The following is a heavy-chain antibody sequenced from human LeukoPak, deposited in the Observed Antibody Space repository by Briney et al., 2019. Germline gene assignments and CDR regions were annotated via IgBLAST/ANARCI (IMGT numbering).Heavy chain of an antibody. CDR1: VHYW. J-gene: IGHJ4*02. CDR3: VSFYETY. V-gene: IGHV3-74*01. Sequence: PGGFLRLSCSAAVHYWMRWISQAPGKGLLWVSHINSDGSWTSYADSVKGRFTISKDNAKNTVYLQMNSLRAEDTAVYYCVSFYETYWGRGTLVTVSS. D-gene: IGHD2/OR15-2a*01. CDR2: INSDGSWT.